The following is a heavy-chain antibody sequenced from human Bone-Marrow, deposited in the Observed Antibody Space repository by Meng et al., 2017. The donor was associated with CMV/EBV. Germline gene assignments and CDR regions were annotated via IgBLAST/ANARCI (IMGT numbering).Heavy chain of an antibody. D-gene: IGHD3-10*01. CDR2: MYYSEST. J-gene: IGHJ5*02. CDR3: AGRTPLIRGNIEWFDP. Sequence: SETLSLTCSVPGGPISSSSYYWGWIRQPPGKGLEWIGSMYYSESTYYNPALRSRVTISTDTSKNLFSLRLSAVTAADTAVYYCAGRTPLIRGNIEWFDPWGQGTLVTVSS. V-gene: IGHV4-39*07. CDR1: GGPISSSSYY.